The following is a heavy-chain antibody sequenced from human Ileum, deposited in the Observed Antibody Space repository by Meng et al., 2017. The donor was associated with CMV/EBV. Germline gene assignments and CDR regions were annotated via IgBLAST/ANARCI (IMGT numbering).Heavy chain of an antibody. CDR3: ARGVNYYPISGYKYYDQ. CDR2: IYYSGST. J-gene: IGHJ4*02. Sequence: ASCAEWVVPSPTPPLPSPVPGGTIRRGDYYWSLTRQSPGKGLEWIGYIYYSGSTYYDPSLKNRLIISVDTSKNQFSLKLSSVTAADTAVYFCARGVNYYPISGYKYYDQWGQGTLVTVSS. D-gene: IGHD3-22*01. V-gene: IGHV4-30-4*08. CDR1: GGTIRRGDYY.